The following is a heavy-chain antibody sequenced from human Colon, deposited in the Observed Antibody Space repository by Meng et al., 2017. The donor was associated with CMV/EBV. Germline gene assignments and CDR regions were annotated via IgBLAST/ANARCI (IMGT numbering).Heavy chain of an antibody. Sequence: GGSLRLSCAASGFTFSSYEMNWVRQAPGKGLEWVSYISSSGNIIYYADSVKGRFTISRDNAKNSLYLQMNSLRAEDTAVYYCAREGGYCSSTSCYTPPGYFQHWGQGTLVTVSS. V-gene: IGHV3-48*03. CDR1: GFTFSSYE. D-gene: IGHD2-2*02. CDR3: AREGGYCSSTSCYTPPGYFQH. J-gene: IGHJ1*01. CDR2: ISSSGNII.